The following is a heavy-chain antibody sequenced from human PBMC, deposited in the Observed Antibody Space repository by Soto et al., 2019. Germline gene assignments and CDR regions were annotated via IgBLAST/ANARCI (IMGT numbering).Heavy chain of an antibody. Sequence: GASLKISCKGSGYIFTTYWIPWLRHTPGKGLEWMGRIEPSDSHTNYSPSFQGLVTMPVDKSISTAYLQRSSLRASDTAVFSCARSRAASGVVAFCPWGQGSRVTVSS. CDR2: IEPSDSHT. D-gene: IGHD6-13*01. V-gene: IGHV5-10-1*01. J-gene: IGHJ5*02. CDR1: GYIFTTYW. CDR3: ARSRAASGVVAFCP.